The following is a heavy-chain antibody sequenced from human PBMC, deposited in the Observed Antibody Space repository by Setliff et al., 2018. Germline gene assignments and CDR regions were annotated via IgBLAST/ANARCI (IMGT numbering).Heavy chain of an antibody. V-gene: IGHV1-18*01. CDR2: ISPYTGNT. Sequence: ASVKVSCKASGVTFSNYDISWVRQAPGQGLEWMGWISPYTGNTKYAQKFQGRVSMTTDTSTSTAYMELRSLRSDDTAVYYCARDKLEYCTSTSCFAAYWGQGSLVTVSS. J-gene: IGHJ4*02. CDR1: GVTFSNYD. CDR3: ARDKLEYCTSTSCFAAY. D-gene: IGHD2-2*01.